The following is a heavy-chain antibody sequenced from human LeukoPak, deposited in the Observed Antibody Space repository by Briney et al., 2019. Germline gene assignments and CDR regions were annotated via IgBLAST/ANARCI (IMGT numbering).Heavy chain of an antibody. CDR2: ISAYNGNT. Sequence: ASVKVSCKASGYTFTSYGISWVRQAPGQGLEWMGWISAYNGNTNCAQKLQGRVTMTTDTSTSTAYMELRSLRSDDTAVYYCARVRYYDSSGYYPHFDYWGQGTLVTVSS. CDR1: GYTFTSYG. J-gene: IGHJ4*02. CDR3: ARVRYYDSSGYYPHFDY. D-gene: IGHD3-22*01. V-gene: IGHV1-18*01.